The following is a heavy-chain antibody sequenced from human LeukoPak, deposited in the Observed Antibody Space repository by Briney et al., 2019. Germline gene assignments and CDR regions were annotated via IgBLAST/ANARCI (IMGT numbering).Heavy chain of an antibody. CDR1: GGSISSYY. CDR2: IYYSGST. D-gene: IGHD5-24*01. V-gene: IGHV4-59*12. J-gene: IGHJ4*02. CDR3: ARDKGKMATTAD. Sequence: SEALSLTCTVSGGSISSYYWSWIRQPPGKGLEWIGYIYYSGSTNYNPSLKSRVTISVDTSKNQFSLKLSSVTAADTAMYYCARDKGKMATTADWGQGTLVTVSS.